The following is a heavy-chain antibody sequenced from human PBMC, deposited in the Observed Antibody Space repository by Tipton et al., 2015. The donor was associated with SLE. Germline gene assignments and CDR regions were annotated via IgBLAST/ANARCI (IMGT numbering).Heavy chain of an antibody. CDR3: ARLEDPFGIFGVPKGWFDP. D-gene: IGHD3-3*01. CDR1: GGSFSGYY. V-gene: IGHV4-34*01. CDR2: INHSGST. J-gene: IGHJ5*02. Sequence: LRLSCAVYGGSFSGYYWSWIRQPPGKGLEWIGEINHSGSTHYNPSLRSRVTMSVDTSKNQFSLKLTSVTAADTAVYYCARLEDPFGIFGVPKGWFDPWGQGTLVTVSS.